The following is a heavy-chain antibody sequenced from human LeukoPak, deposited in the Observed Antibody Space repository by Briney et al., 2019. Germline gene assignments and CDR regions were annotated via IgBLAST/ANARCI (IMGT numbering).Heavy chain of an antibody. CDR2: ISYDGSNK. J-gene: IGHJ3*02. CDR3: ARGMAPRSGSNAFDI. Sequence: GSLRLSCTASGFTFSSYGMHWVRQAPGKGLEWVAVISYDGSNKYYADSVKGRFTISRDNSKNTLYLQMNSLRAEDTAVYYCARGMAPRSGSNAFDIWGQGTMVTVSS. D-gene: IGHD5-24*01. CDR1: GFTFSSYG. V-gene: IGHV3-30*03.